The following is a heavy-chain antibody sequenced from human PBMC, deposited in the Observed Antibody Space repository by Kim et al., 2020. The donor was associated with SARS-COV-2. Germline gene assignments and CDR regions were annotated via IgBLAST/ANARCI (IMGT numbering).Heavy chain of an antibody. Sequence: GGSLRLSCAASGFTFDDYAMHWVRQAPGKGLEWVSGISWNSGSIGYADSVKGRFTISRDNAKNSLYLQMNSLRAEDTALYYCAKGSCSGGSCDPYYFDY. J-gene: IGHJ4*01. CDR3: AKGSCSGGSCDPYYFDY. V-gene: IGHV3-9*01. CDR1: GFTFDDYA. D-gene: IGHD2-15*01. CDR2: ISWNSGSI.